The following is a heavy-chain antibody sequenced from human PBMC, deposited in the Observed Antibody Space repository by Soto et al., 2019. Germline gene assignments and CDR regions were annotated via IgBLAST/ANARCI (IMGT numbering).Heavy chain of an antibody. CDR3: VRYMWTRSGEQNVFDY. J-gene: IGHJ4*02. CDR1: GYTFTSYG. Sequence: QGQLLQSEGALRQPGASVTVSCRASGYTFTSYGIIWVRPAPGQGREWMGYISPNSGATTYAPNLQGRLTLTTDTSTSTAYMELRSLSSDDTAKYYCVRYMWTRSGEQNVFDYWGLGALVTVSS. D-gene: IGHD6-25*01. CDR2: ISPNSGAT. V-gene: IGHV1-18*01.